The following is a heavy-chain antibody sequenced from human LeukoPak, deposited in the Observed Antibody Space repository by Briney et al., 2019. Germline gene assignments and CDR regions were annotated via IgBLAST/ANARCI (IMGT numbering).Heavy chain of an antibody. J-gene: IGHJ5*02. CDR3: ARVDNHLMVRGGIIDSGWFDP. V-gene: IGHV4-30-4*01. CDR1: GGSISSGDCY. Sequence: SGTLSLTCTVSGGSISSGDCYWSWTRQPPGQGLEWIRYIYYSRTSNYNPSLKSRVTISVDTSKTQFSLKMSSVTAADTAVYYCARVDNHLMVRGGIIDSGWFDPWGQGILVTVSS. D-gene: IGHD3-10*01. CDR2: IYYSRTS.